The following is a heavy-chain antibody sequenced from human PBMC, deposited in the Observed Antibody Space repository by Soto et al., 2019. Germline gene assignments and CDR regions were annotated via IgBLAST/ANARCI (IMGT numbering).Heavy chain of an antibody. CDR3: GRTYPGG. Sequence: LQSGGGVVQPGESLSLSCAASGFSLRDHALSWVRQAPGGGLEWFSGISGSEDRTNYADFVRGRFIISKDRAKNTLYLDLSGLRVDDTAVYFFGRTYPGGCGQGTLGTGSS. V-gene: IGHV3-23*01. CDR2: ISGSEDRT. CDR1: GFSLRDHA. J-gene: IGHJ4*02. D-gene: IGHD3-16*01.